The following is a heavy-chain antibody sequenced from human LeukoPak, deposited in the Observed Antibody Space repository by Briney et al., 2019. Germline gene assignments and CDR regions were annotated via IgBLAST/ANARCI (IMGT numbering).Heavy chain of an antibody. Sequence: LPGGSLRLSCAASGFTFINYAMGWVRQAPGKGLEWVSTISGSGGSTYYADSVKGRFTISRDNSKNTPYLQMNSLRAEDRAVYYCARAHSNSCDYWGQGTLVTVSS. CDR3: ARAHSNSCDY. D-gene: IGHD6-13*01. CDR2: ISGSGGST. J-gene: IGHJ4*02. CDR1: GFTFINYA. V-gene: IGHV3-23*01.